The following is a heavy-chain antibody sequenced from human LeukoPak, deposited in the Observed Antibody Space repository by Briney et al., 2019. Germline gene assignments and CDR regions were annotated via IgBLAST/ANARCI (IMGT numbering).Heavy chain of an antibody. CDR1: GGTFSSYA. J-gene: IGHJ4*02. CDR2: IIPIFGTA. Sequence: SVKVSCKASGGTFSSYAISWVRQAPGQGLEWMGGIIPIFGTANYAQKFQGGVTITADKSTSTAYMELSSLRSEDTAVYYCAREGRGVIFDYWGQGTLVTVSS. D-gene: IGHD3-10*01. V-gene: IGHV1-69*06. CDR3: AREGRGVIFDY.